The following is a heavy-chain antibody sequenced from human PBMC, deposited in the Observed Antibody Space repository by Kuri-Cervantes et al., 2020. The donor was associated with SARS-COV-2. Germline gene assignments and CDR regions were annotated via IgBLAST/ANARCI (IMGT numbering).Heavy chain of an antibody. CDR3: ASQAAKYCSSTSCYTGVFDY. CDR2: IYYSGST. J-gene: IGHJ4*02. V-gene: IGHV4-39*07. CDR1: GGSISSSSYY. Sequence: GSLRLSCTVSGGSISSSSYYWGWIRQPPGKGLEWIGSIYYSGSTYYNPSLKSRVTISVDTSKNQFSLKLSSVTAADTAVYYCASQAAKYCSSTSCYTGVFDYWGQGTLVTVSS. D-gene: IGHD2-2*02.